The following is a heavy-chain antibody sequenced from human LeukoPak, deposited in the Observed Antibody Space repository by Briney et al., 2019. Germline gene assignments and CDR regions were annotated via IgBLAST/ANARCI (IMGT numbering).Heavy chain of an antibody. V-gene: IGHV4-30-4*08. CDR3: ARVYYDSSGLAQFDY. J-gene: IGHJ4*02. D-gene: IGHD3-22*01. CDR2: ISYSGST. Sequence: SETLSLTCTVSSVSISRGDYYWSWIRQPPGKGLEWIGYISYSGSTYYNPSLKSRVTISVDTSKNQFSLKLSSVTAADTAVYFCARVYYDSSGLAQFDYWGQGTLVTVSS. CDR1: SVSISRGDYY.